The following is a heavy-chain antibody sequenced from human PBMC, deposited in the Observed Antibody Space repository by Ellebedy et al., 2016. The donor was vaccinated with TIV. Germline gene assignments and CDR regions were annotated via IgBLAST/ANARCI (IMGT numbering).Heavy chain of an antibody. D-gene: IGHD6-13*01. CDR3: ARYNSIWKTFDY. V-gene: IGHV6-1*01. Sequence: SQTLSLTCAISVDSVSSDRDTLNWIRQSPSRVLEWLGTTYYRSKWYNDYAVSVKSRISVNPDTSKNQFSLQLNFVTPEDTAVYYCARYNSIWKTFDYWGQGTLVTVSS. J-gene: IGHJ4*02. CDR1: VDSVSSDRDT. CDR2: TYYRSKWYN.